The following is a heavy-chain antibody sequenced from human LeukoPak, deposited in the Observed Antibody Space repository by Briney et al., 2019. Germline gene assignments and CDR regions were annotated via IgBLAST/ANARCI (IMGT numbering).Heavy chain of an antibody. D-gene: IGHD3-10*01. CDR2: IYHSGST. V-gene: IGHV4-30-2*01. CDR3: ARDFPLGGGADY. J-gene: IGHJ4*02. Sequence: PSQTLSLTCTVSGGSISSGGYYWSWIRQPPGKGLEWIGYIYHSGSTYYNPSLKSRVTISVDKSKNQFSLKLSSVTAADTAVYYCARDFPLGGGADYWGQGTLVTVSS. CDR1: GGSISSGGYY.